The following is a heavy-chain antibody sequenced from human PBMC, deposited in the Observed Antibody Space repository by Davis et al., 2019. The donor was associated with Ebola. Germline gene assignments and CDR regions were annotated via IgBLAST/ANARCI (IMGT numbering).Heavy chain of an antibody. Sequence: SETLSLTCTVSGDSISSSSYSWGWIRQPPGKGLEWIGNIYYGGSTYYNPSLKSRVTISVDTSKNQFSLKLRSVTAADTAVYYCARQAYSNGWYFDYWGQGTLVTVSS. J-gene: IGHJ4*02. CDR1: GDSISSSSYS. CDR3: ARQAYSNGWYFDY. D-gene: IGHD6-19*01. CDR2: IYYGGST. V-gene: IGHV4-39*01.